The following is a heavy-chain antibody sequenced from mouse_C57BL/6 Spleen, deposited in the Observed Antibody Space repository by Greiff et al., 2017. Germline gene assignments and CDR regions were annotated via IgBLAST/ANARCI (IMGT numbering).Heavy chain of an antibody. D-gene: IGHD3-2*02. CDR2: IFPSDSET. CDR1: GYTFTSYW. CDR3: AREDSSGSFAY. Sequence: QVQLQQPGAELVRPGSSVKLSCKASGYTFTSYWMDWVKQRPGQGLDWIGNIFPSDSETHYNQKFKDKATLTVDTSSSTAYMQLSGLTSKDSAVSKCAREDSSGSFAYWGQGNLVTVSA. J-gene: IGHJ3*01. V-gene: IGHV1-61*01.